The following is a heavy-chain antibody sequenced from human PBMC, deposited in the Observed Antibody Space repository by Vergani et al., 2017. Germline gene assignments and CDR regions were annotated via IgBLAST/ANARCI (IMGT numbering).Heavy chain of an antibody. CDR2: VFWDDDK. Sequence: QITLKESGPTLVKPTQTLTLTCTFSGFSLTTRGVAVGWIRQPPGKALEWLAIVFWDDDKRYSPSLRNRVTITRDTARNQVVLTMTNVDPVDTATYYCTHRPDCSVGHCDDDYWDQGTLVTVS. V-gene: IGHV2-5*02. D-gene: IGHD2-15*01. CDR1: GFSLTTRGVA. J-gene: IGHJ4*02. CDR3: THRPDCSVGHCDDDY.